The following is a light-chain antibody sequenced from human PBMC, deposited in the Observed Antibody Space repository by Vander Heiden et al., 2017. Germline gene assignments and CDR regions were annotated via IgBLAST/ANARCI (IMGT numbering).Light chain of an antibody. CDR2: GAY. CDR3: QQYGSSPPVYT. V-gene: IGKV3-20*01. CDR1: PSVSSSY. Sequence: ELVLTQSPGTLSLSPGERATLSCRASPSVSSSYLAWYQQKPGQAPRLLIYGAYSRATGIPDRFSGSGSGTDFTLTISRLEPEDFAVYYCQQYGSSPPVYTFGQGTKLEIK. J-gene: IGKJ2*01.